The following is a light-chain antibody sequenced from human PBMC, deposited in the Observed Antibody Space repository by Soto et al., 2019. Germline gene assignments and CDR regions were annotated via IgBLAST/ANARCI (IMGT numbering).Light chain of an antibody. V-gene: IGKV1-5*01. J-gene: IGKJ2*01. CDR1: QSISSW. CDR2: DAS. Sequence: DIQMTQSPSTLSASVGDRVTITCRASQSISSWLAWYQQKPGKAPKLLIYDASSLESGVPSRFSGSGSRTEFSLTISSLQPDDFATYCCQQYNSYPYSFGQGIKMEI. CDR3: QQYNSYPYS.